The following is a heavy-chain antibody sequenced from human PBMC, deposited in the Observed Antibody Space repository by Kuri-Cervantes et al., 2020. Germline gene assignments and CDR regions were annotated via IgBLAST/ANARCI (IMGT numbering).Heavy chain of an antibody. D-gene: IGHD4-23*01. CDR1: GFTFSSYG. CDR3: VTYGGDAFDV. CDR2: ISSSSSTTI. V-gene: IGHV3-48*01. J-gene: IGHJ3*01. Sequence: GESLKISCAASGFTFSSYGMHWVRQAPGKGLEWVSSISSSSSTTIYYTDSVKGRFTISRDNAKNSLYLQMNSLRAEDTAVYYCVTYGGDAFDVWGQGTMVTVSS.